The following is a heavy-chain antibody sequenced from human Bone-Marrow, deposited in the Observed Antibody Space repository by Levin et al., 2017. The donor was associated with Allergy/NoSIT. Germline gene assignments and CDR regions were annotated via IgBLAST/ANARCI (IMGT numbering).Heavy chain of an antibody. Sequence: PGGSLRLSCAASGFTFSSYNINWVRQAPGKGLEWVSYISTSSTTIYYADSVKGRFTVSRDNSKNSLYLQMNSLRADDTAVYYCAIFTKGWGQGTLVTVSS. CDR1: GFTFSSYN. V-gene: IGHV3-48*01. CDR2: ISTSSTTI. CDR3: AIFTKG. J-gene: IGHJ4*02. D-gene: IGHD2-21*01.